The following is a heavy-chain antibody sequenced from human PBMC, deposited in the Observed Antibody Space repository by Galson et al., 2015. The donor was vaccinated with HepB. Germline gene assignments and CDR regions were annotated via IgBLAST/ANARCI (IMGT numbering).Heavy chain of an antibody. V-gene: IGHV3-30*03. CDR1: GFTFSHYG. J-gene: IGHJ4*02. D-gene: IGHD6-19*01. Sequence: LRLSCAASGFTFSHYGMHWGRQAPGKGLEWVTAISYDGNTKYYADSVKGRFTISRDNSKNTVSLQMNGLTTEDTAVYFCARVLSSGWTRQFDYWGQGTLVAVSS. CDR3: ARVLSSGWTRQFDY. CDR2: ISYDGNTK.